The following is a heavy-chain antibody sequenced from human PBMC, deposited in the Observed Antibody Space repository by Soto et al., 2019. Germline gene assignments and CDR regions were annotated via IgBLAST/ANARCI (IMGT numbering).Heavy chain of an antibody. CDR2: INAGNGNT. Sequence: VSVKVSCKASGYTFTSYAMHWVRQAPGQWLEWTGWINAGNGNTKYSQKFQGRVTITRDTSASTAYMELSSLRSEDTAVYYCARAPSSTSGYYYYYMDVWGKGTTVTVSS. CDR3: ARAPSSTSGYYYYYMDV. D-gene: IGHD2-2*01. J-gene: IGHJ6*03. CDR1: GYTFTSYA. V-gene: IGHV1-3*01.